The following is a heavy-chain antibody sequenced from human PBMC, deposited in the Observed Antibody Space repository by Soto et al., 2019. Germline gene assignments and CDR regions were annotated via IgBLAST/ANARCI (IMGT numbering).Heavy chain of an antibody. CDR2: IYYSGGT. CDR3: ARGAAAGIFSPYYDGMDV. J-gene: IGHJ6*02. D-gene: IGHD6-13*01. Sequence: QVQLQESGPGLVKPSQTLSLTCTVSGGSISSGGYYWSWIRQHPGKGLEGIGYIYYSGGTYYTPSLKIRVPISVDTAKNQCSLKLSSVTAADTAVYYCARGAAAGIFSPYYDGMDVWCQGTTVTVSS. CDR1: GGSISSGGYY. V-gene: IGHV4-31*03.